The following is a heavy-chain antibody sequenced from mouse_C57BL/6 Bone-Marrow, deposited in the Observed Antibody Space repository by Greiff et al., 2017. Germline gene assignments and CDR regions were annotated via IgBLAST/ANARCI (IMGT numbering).Heavy chain of an antibody. J-gene: IGHJ3*01. Sequence: QVQLKQPGAELVKPGASVKLSCKASGYTFTSYWMHWVKQRPGRGLEWIGRIDPNSGGTKYNEKFKSKATLTVDKPSSTADMQLSSLTSEDSAVYYCARDYDYDLAWFAYWGQGTLVTVSA. V-gene: IGHV1-72*01. CDR3: ARDYDYDLAWFAY. CDR2: IDPNSGGT. D-gene: IGHD2-4*01. CDR1: GYTFTSYW.